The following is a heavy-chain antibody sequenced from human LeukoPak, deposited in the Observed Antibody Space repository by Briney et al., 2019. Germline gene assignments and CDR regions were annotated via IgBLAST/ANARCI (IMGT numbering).Heavy chain of an antibody. J-gene: IGHJ1*01. CDR2: ISGSGGST. D-gene: IGHD6-19*01. CDR1: GFSFGNYA. Sequence: GGSLRLSCATSGFSFGNYAMNWVRQAPGKGLEWVSAISGSGGSTYYANSVEGRFPISRDNSKNTLYLQMNSLRAEDTAVYYCAKGGPVAADPRYFQHWGQGTLVTVSS. V-gene: IGHV3-23*01. CDR3: AKGGPVAADPRYFQH.